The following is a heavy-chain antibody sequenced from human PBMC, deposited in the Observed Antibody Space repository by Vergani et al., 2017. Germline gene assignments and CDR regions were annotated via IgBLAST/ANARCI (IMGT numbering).Heavy chain of an antibody. CDR2: IKRDGTET. V-gene: IGHV3-7*01. CDR3: ARSSGGSAPYLHY. J-gene: IGHJ1*01. D-gene: IGHD2-15*01. Sequence: EVHLVESGGGLVQPGGSLRLSCAASGFTFGDYYMAWIRLAPGKGLDWVASIKRDGTETFYVDSVKGRFTISRDNAKTTLYLQMNSLRDEDRGVYYCARSSGGSAPYLHYWGQGSRVTVAS. CDR1: GFTFGDYY.